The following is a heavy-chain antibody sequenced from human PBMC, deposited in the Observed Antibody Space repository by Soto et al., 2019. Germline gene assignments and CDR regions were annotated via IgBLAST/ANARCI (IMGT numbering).Heavy chain of an antibody. V-gene: IGHV3-30*18. Sequence: GGSLRLSCAASGFTFSSYSMHWVRQAPGKGLEWVAVISYDGSNKYYADSVKGRFTISRDNSKNTLYLQMNSLRAEDTAVYYCAKETYYYDSSGYSGIDYWGQGTLVTVSS. CDR3: AKETYYYDSSGYSGIDY. CDR1: GFTFSSYS. CDR2: ISYDGSNK. D-gene: IGHD3-22*01. J-gene: IGHJ4*02.